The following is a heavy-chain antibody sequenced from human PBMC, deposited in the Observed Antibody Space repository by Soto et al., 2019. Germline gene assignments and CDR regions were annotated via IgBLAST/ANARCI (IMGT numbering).Heavy chain of an antibody. CDR2: SIPISGTT. V-gene: IGHV1-69*06. J-gene: IGHJ4*02. CDR1: GGTFNNYA. CDR3: ARWGGLSCSGAVCFKQPSDY. Sequence: QVQLVQSGAEVKRPESSMKVSCKPSGGTFNNYAINWVRQAPGQGLEWMGASIPISGTTKYAQKFQGRVTITADKSTSTAHIDLSSLRSEDTAVYYCARWGGLSCSGAVCFKQPSDYWGQRALVTVSS. D-gene: IGHD2-8*02.